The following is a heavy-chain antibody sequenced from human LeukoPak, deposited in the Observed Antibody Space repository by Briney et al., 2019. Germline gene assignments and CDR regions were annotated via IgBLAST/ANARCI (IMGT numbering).Heavy chain of an antibody. CDR3: ARHVGTAIKSTLMDV. CDR1: GGSINSSSYY. J-gene: IGHJ6*02. V-gene: IGHV4-39*01. D-gene: IGHD5-18*01. CDR2: ISYRRST. Sequence: SSETLSLTCTVSGGSINSSSYYWDWIRQPPGKGLEWIGTISYRRSTYYNPSLRSRVTMSVDTSKNQFSLKLSSVTAADTAVFYCARHVGTAIKSTLMDVWGQGTTVTVSS.